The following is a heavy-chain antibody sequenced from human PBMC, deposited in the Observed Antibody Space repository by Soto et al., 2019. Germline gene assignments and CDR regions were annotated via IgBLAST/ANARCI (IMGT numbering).Heavy chain of an antibody. D-gene: IGHD1-26*01. J-gene: IGHJ5*02. CDR1: RASIYTYS. CDR2: IYSSGSA. Sequence: SETLSLTCTVSRASIYTYSWTWIRQPAGKGLQWIGHIYSSGSANYSPSLKSRVSMLVDSTKNQISLKLSSVTAADTAVYYRATIVGANDRWSQGTLVTVSS. V-gene: IGHV4-4*07. CDR3: ATIVGANDR.